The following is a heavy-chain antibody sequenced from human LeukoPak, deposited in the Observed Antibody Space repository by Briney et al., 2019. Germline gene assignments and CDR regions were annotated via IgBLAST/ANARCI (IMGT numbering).Heavy chain of an antibody. V-gene: IGHV3-7*01. CDR3: ARDKDILTGLGVSLDY. CDR2: IKQDGSEK. J-gene: IGHJ4*02. Sequence: GGSLRLSCAASGFTFSSYWMSWVRQAPGKGLEWVANIKQDGSEKYYVDSVKGRFTISRDNAKNSLYLQMNSLRAEDTAVYYCARDKDILTGLGVSLDYWGQGTLVTVSS. D-gene: IGHD3-9*01. CDR1: GFTFSSYW.